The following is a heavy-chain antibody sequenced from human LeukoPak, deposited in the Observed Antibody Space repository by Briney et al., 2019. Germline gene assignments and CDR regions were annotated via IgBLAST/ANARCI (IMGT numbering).Heavy chain of an antibody. D-gene: IGHD3-10*01. J-gene: IGHJ4*02. CDR2: IYYSGST. Sequence: SETLSLTCAVYGGSFSGYYWSWIRQPPGKGLEWIGSIYYSGSTYYNPSLKSRVTISVDTSKNQFSLKLSSVTAADTAVYYCARSSRGSPGDYWGQGTLVTVSS. CDR3: ARSSRGSPGDY. V-gene: IGHV4-34*01. CDR1: GGSFSGYY.